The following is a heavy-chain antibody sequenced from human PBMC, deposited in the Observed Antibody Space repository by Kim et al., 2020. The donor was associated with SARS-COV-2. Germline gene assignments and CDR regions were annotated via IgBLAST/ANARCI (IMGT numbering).Heavy chain of an antibody. D-gene: IGHD3-10*01. CDR3: ARDAVRGVLSYYYYYGMDV. CDR2: IKQDGSEK. CDR1: GFTFSSYW. J-gene: IGHJ6*02. Sequence: GGSLRLSCAASGFTFSSYWMSWVRQAPGKGLEWVANIKQDGSEKYYVDSVKGRFTISRDNAKNSLYLQMNSLRAEDTAVYYCARDAVRGVLSYYYYYGMDVWGQGTTVTVSS. V-gene: IGHV3-7*03.